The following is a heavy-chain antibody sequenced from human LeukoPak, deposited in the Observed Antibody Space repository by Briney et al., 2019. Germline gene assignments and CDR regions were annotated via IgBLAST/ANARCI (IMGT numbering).Heavy chain of an antibody. J-gene: IGHJ5*02. V-gene: IGHV4-59*08. Sequence: PSETLSLTCTVSGGSISSYYWSWIRQPPGKGLEWIGYIYYSGSTNYNPSLKSRVTISVDTSKNQFSLKLSSVTAADTAVYYCASTEYYYDTRITWGQGTLVTVSS. D-gene: IGHD3-22*01. CDR1: GGSISSYY. CDR2: IYYSGST. CDR3: ASTEYYYDTRIT.